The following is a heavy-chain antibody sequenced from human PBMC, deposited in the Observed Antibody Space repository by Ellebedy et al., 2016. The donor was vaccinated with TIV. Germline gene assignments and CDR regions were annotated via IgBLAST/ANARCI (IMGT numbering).Heavy chain of an antibody. Sequence: GGSLRLSCAASGFTFSTYSMNWVRQAPGKGLEWVSSISSSGSFLYYTDSVKGRFTISRDNTKNSLYLQMNSLRAEDTAVYYCARGDPKWWELLDYWGQGTLVTVSS. CDR1: GFTFSTYS. CDR2: ISSSGSFL. D-gene: IGHD1-26*01. J-gene: IGHJ4*02. CDR3: ARGDPKWWELLDY. V-gene: IGHV3-21*01.